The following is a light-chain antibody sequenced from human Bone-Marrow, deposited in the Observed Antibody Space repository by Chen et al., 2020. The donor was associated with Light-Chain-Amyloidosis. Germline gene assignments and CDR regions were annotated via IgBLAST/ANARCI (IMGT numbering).Light chain of an antibody. J-gene: IGKJ1*01. CDR1: QGIGNG. CDR2: AAS. V-gene: IGKV1-6*02. CDR3: QQDNTYPRT. Sequence: AIQMTQSPSSLSASVGDRVTSACRSSQGIGNGLGWYKQKPGKAPKLLISAASILQTGVPSRVSGRGSCTDFTLTINSLQPEDFATYYCQQDNTYPRTVGQVTRVEIK.